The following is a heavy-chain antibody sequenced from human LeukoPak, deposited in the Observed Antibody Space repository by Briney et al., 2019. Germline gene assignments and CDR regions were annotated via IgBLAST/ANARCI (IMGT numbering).Heavy chain of an antibody. D-gene: IGHD6-6*01. V-gene: IGHV4-59*01. CDR3: ARLYPDGGARPRGGHLYYYYMDV. CDR2: IYYSGST. CDR1: GGSISSYY. Sequence: SETLSLTCTVSGGSISSYYWSWIRQPPGKGLEWIGYIYYSGSTNYNPSLKSRVTISVDTPKNQFSLKLNSVTAADTALYYCARLYPDGGARPRGGHLYYYYMDVWGKGTTVTVSS. J-gene: IGHJ6*03.